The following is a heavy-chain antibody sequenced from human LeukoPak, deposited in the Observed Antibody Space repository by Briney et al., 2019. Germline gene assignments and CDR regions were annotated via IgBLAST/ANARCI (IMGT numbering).Heavy chain of an antibody. Sequence: GGSLRLSCAASGFTFDDYAVHWVRQAPGKGLEWVSGISGSGGSTYYADSVKGRFTISRDNSKNTLYLQMNSLRAEDTAIYYCARDATQYLRYGYFDYWGQGTLVTVSS. CDR1: GFTFDDYA. V-gene: IGHV3-23*01. D-gene: IGHD3-9*01. CDR3: ARDATQYLRYGYFDY. J-gene: IGHJ4*02. CDR2: ISGSGGST.